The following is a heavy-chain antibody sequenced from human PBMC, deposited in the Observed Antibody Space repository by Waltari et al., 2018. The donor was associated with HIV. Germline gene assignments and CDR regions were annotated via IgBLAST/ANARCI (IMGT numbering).Heavy chain of an antibody. CDR2: INQDGSEK. D-gene: IGHD5-12*01. CDR1: GFSLRRYW. Sequence: EVQLVESGGALVQPGGSLRLSCKGSGFSLRRYWMTWVRKAPGEVLGWVANINQDGSEKYAVDSVKGRFTISRDNTKNSLSLQMNSLRVEDTAVYYCARGLIAANWYFDLWGRGTLVIVSS. J-gene: IGHJ2*01. CDR3: ARGLIAANWYFDL. V-gene: IGHV3-7*01.